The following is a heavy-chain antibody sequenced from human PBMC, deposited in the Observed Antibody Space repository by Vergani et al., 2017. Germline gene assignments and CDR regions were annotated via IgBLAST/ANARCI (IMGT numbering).Heavy chain of an antibody. V-gene: IGHV3-30*18. Sequence: QVQLVESGGGVVQPGRSLRLSCAASGFTFSSYGMHWVRQAPGKGLEWVAVISYDGSNKYYAASVKGRFTISRDNSKNTLYLQMNSLRAEDTAVYYCAKAAVAGGPGFYYWGQGTLVTVSS. CDR1: GFTFSSYG. CDR2: ISYDGSNK. CDR3: AKAAVAGGPGFYY. J-gene: IGHJ4*02. D-gene: IGHD6-19*01.